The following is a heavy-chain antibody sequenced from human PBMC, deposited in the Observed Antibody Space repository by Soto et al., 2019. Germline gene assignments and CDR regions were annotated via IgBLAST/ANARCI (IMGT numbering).Heavy chain of an antibody. J-gene: IGHJ5*02. CDR1: GGSISSYY. CDR3: ARRYCSSTSCYNWFDP. CDR2: IYYSGST. V-gene: IGHV4-59*08. Sequence: SETLSLTCTVSGGSISSYYWRWIRQPPGKGLESIGYIYYSGSTNYNPSLKSRVTISVDTSKNQFSLKLSSVTAADTAVYYCARRYCSSTSCYNWFDPWGQGTLVTVSS. D-gene: IGHD2-2*01.